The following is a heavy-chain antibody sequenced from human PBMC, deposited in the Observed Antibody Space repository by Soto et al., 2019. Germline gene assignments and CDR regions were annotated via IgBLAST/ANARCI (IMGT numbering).Heavy chain of an antibody. D-gene: IGHD6-19*01. CDR1: GDSFSDYY. V-gene: IGHV4-59*01. CDR2: VFHSATT. CDR3: ARGHYSSGWPIDH. Sequence: QVQLQESGPGLVKPSETLTLTCTVSGDSFSDYYWNWIRQVPGKGLEWLGFVFHSATTSYNPSLTTRVAISDDTSKMQCSLRLTSVTAAATAIYYCARGHYSSGWPIDHWVQGLLVTVSS. J-gene: IGHJ4*02.